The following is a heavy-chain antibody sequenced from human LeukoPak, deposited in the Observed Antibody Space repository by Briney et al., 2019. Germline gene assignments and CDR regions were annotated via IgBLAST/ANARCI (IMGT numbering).Heavy chain of an antibody. CDR3: ARDMDIAAAGTWDY. CDR2: IYYSGST. D-gene: IGHD6-13*01. Sequence: SETLSLTCSASGDSISTSSNCWGRIRQPPGKGLEWIGTIYYSGSTYYNPSLTSRVTISVDTSKNQFSLKLSSVTAADTAVYYCARDMDIAAAGTWDYWGQGTLVTVSS. CDR1: GDSISTSSNC. J-gene: IGHJ4*02. V-gene: IGHV4-39*07.